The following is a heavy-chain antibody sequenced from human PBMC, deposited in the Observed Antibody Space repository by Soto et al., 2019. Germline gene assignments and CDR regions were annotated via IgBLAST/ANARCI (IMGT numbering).Heavy chain of an antibody. CDR3: TRAWEGDPEAFFDY. CDR2: IYTSGVP. D-gene: IGHD1-26*01. J-gene: IGHJ4*02. CDR1: GFTFSTYA. V-gene: IGHV3-23*05. Sequence: EVQLLESGGGLVQPEGSLRLSCATSGFTFSTYAMSWVRQAPGKGLQWVAGIYTSGVPKYADSVQGRFTISRDDSKNTQYLQMNSLGAEDTAVDYRTRAWEGDPEAFFDYWGPGTLVTVSS.